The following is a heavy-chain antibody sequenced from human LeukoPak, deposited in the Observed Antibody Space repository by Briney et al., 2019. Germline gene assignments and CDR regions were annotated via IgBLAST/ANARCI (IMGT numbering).Heavy chain of an antibody. V-gene: IGHV3-23*01. CDR2: ISDNGGET. D-gene: IGHD3-22*01. CDR1: GFTFTDYA. CDR3: ATDRERDPSVYYLV. J-gene: IGHJ4*02. Sequence: GGSLRLSCAASGFTFTDYAMSWVRQAPERGLEWISTISDNGGETYYADSVKGRFAISRDNSKNTLFLQMNSLRAEDSVVYYCATDRERDPSVYYLVGGQGTLITVSS.